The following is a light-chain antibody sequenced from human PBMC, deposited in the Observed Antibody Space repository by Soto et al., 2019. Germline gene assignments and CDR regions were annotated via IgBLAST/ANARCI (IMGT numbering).Light chain of an antibody. CDR1: TSDVGGYNY. Sequence: QSALTQPPSASGSPGQSVTISCTGTTSDVGGYNYVSWYQQHPGKPPKLMIYEVSKRPSGVPDRFSGSKSGNTASLTVSGLQAEDEADYYCSSYAGSNTYVVFGGGTELTVL. CDR2: EVS. J-gene: IGLJ2*01. CDR3: SSYAGSNTYVV. V-gene: IGLV2-8*01.